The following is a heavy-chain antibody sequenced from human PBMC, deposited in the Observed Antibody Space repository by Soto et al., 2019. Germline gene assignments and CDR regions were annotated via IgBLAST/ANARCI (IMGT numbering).Heavy chain of an antibody. CDR2: INAGNGNT. CDR3: ARDRRGYSYGYFED. J-gene: IGHJ4*02. V-gene: IGHV1-3*01. CDR1: GYTFTSYA. Sequence: QVQLVQSGAEVKKPGASVKVSCKASGYTFTSYAMHWVRQAPRQRLEWMGWINAGNGNTKYSQKFQGRVTITRDTSASTAYMELSSLRSEDTAVYYCARDRRGYSYGYFEDWGQGTLVTVSS. D-gene: IGHD5-18*01.